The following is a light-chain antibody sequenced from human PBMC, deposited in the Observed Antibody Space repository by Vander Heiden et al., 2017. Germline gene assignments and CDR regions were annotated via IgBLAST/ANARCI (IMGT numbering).Light chain of an antibody. CDR1: SNNLGHQG. V-gene: IGLV10-54*04. CDR3: SAWDSSRSVWV. J-gene: IGLJ3*02. Sequence: QARLPQPPSVSKALKQTATLTCTGHSNNLGHQGADWLQQHQGHPPKLLSYRNNNRPPGISERFSASRSGNTASLTITGLQPEDEADYYCSAWDSSRSVWVFGGGTKLTVL. CDR2: RNN.